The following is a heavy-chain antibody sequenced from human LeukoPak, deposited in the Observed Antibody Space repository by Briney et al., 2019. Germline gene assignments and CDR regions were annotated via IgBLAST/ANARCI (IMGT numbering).Heavy chain of an antibody. CDR2: IYYSGST. V-gene: IGHV4-59*01. Sequence: PSETLSLTCTVSGGSISSYYWSWIRQPPGKGLEWIGYIYYSGSTNYNPSLKSRVTISVDTSKNQFSLKLSSVTAADTAVYYCARDRNDYYYYYGMDVRGQGTTVTVSS. CDR1: GGSISSYY. J-gene: IGHJ6*02. CDR3: ARDRNDYYYYYGMDV. D-gene: IGHD1-1*01.